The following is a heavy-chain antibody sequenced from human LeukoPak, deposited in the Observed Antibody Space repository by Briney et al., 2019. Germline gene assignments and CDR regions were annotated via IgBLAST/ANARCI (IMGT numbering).Heavy chain of an antibody. V-gene: IGHV3-23*01. J-gene: IGHJ3*02. CDR3: AKDQHGSYYDFWSGYYPNAFDI. CDR1: GFTFSSYA. Sequence: GGSLRLSCAASGFTFSSYAMSWVRQAPGKGLEWVSAISGSGGSTYYADSVKGRFTISRDNSKNTLYLQMNSLRAEDTAVYYCAKDQHGSYYDFWSGYYPNAFDIWGQGTMVTVSS. D-gene: IGHD3-3*01. CDR2: ISGSGGST.